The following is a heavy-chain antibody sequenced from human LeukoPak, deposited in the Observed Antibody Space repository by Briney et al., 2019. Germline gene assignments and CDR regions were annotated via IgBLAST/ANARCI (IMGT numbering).Heavy chain of an antibody. J-gene: IGHJ4*02. Sequence: PGRSLRLSCAASGFTFSGYAMHCVREAPGKGLEWVAVISYDGSNEYYADSVKGRFTISRDNSKNTLYLQMNSLSVEDTAVYYCARVGYYASGPFSYFDYWGQGTLVTVSS. CDR3: ARVGYYASGPFSYFDY. D-gene: IGHD3-10*01. CDR1: GFTFSGYA. V-gene: IGHV3-30-3*01. CDR2: ISYDGSNE.